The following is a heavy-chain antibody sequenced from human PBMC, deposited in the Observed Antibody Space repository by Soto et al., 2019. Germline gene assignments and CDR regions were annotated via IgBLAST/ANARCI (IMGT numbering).Heavy chain of an antibody. J-gene: IGHJ5*01. CDR2: INHSGRV. CDR1: GGSFIGHS. D-gene: IGHD3-22*01. Sequence: SETLSLTCAVYGGSFIGHSWTWIRQSPGKGLEWIGDINHSGRVNYSPSLKSRVTISLDTSKNQFSLTLSAVTAADTAMYYCSTRAYDTNGYYRFDPWGQGTLVTVSS. CDR3: STRAYDTNGYYRFDP. V-gene: IGHV4-34*01.